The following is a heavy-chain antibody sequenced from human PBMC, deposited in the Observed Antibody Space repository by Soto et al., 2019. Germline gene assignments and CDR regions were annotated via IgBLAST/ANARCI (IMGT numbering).Heavy chain of an antibody. CDR1: GYTFTNYA. Sequence: QVQLVQSGGELKKPGASVKVSCKASGYTFTNYAISWVRQAPGRGLEWLGWVNTYNGNPNYAQIFQGRVTMTTDTPTGTAYMALRSLKSNDSAIYYCARDSQYSTSWQRFDSWGQGTLVTVSS. V-gene: IGHV1-18*01. J-gene: IGHJ4*02. CDR2: VNTYNGNP. CDR3: ARDSQYSTSWQRFDS. D-gene: IGHD6-13*01.